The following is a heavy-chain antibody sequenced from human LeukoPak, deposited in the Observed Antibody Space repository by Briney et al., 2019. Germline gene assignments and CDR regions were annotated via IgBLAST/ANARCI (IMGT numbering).Heavy chain of an antibody. CDR2: VYYSGIT. D-gene: IGHD3-9*01. CDR3: VRRINYDLSTFVYYHAFDI. Sequence: PSETLSLTCTVSDGSISSHSWSWIRQPPGKGLEWIGSVYYSGITTYNPSLKSRVTISVGTSKKFFSLKLSSVTAADTAVYYCVRRINYDLSTFVYYHAFDIWGQGTMVSVSS. CDR1: DGSISSHS. V-gene: IGHV4-59*08. J-gene: IGHJ3*02.